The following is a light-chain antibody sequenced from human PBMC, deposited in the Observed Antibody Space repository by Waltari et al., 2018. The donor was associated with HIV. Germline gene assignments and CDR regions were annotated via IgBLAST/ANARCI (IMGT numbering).Light chain of an antibody. CDR3: SSYTTSNTVV. V-gene: IGLV2-14*03. CDR2: DVT. Sequence: QSALTQPASVSGSPGQSITISCSGTSSDISTYDFVSWYQQHPAKAPKLLIYDVTARPSGVSRRFSGSKSGSTASLTISSIQADDEADYYCSSYTTSNTVVFGPGTKLSVL. CDR1: SSDISTYDF. J-gene: IGLJ2*01.